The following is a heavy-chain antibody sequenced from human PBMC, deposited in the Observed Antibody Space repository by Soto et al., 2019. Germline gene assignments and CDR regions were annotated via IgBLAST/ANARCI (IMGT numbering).Heavy chain of an antibody. CDR2: INAGNGNT. CDR1: GYTFTSYA. Sequence: QIQLVQSGAEEKKPEASVKVSCKASGYTFTSYAMHWVRQAPGQRLEWMGWINAGNGNTKYSQKFQGRVTITRDTSASTAYMELSSLRSEDTAVYYCASSYCSGGSCYDYYYGIDVWGQGTTVTVSS. J-gene: IGHJ6*02. V-gene: IGHV1-3*05. CDR3: ASSYCSGGSCYDYYYGIDV. D-gene: IGHD2-15*01.